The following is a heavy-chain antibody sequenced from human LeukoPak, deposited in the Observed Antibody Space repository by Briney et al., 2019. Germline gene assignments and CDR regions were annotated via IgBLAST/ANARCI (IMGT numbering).Heavy chain of an antibody. CDR3: ARDLSSSSWEY. D-gene: IGHD6-13*01. Sequence: SETLSLTCTVSGGSISSYYWSWIRQPPGKGLEWIGYIYYSGSTNYNPSLKSRVTISVDTSKNQFSLKLSSVTAADTAVYYCARDLSSSSWEYWGQGTLVTVSS. J-gene: IGHJ4*02. CDR2: IYYSGST. V-gene: IGHV4-59*01. CDR1: GGSISSYY.